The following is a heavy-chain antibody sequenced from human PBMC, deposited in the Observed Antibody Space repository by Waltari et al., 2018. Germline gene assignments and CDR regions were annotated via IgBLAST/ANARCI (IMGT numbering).Heavy chain of an antibody. D-gene: IGHD1-26*01. V-gene: IGHV3-9*01. CDR2: ISWNSGSI. CDR1: GFTFDDYA. J-gene: IGHJ4*02. CDR3: AKDRSWGGSYYFDY. Sequence: EVQLVESGGGLVQPGRSLRLSCAASGFTFDDYAMHWVRQAPGKGLEWVSGISWNSGSIGYADSVKGRFTISRDNAKNSLYLQMNNLRAEDTALYYCAKDRSWGGSYYFDYWGQGTLVTVSS.